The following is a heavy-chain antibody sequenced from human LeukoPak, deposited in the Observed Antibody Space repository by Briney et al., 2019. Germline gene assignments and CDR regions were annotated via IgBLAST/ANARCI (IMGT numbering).Heavy chain of an antibody. CDR2: MNPNSGNT. V-gene: IGHV1-8*01. Sequence: ASVKVSCKXSGYTFTSYDINWVRQATGQGLEWMGWMNPNSGNTGYAQKFQGRVTMTRNTSISTAYMELSSLRSEDTAVYYCARASWFHDAFDIWGQGTMVTVSS. CDR3: ARASWFHDAFDI. J-gene: IGHJ3*02. CDR1: GYTFTSYD. D-gene: IGHD3-10*01.